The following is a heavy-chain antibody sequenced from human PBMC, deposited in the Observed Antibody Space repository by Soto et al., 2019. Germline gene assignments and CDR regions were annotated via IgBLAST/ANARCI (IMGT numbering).Heavy chain of an antibody. CDR2: IYSGGST. J-gene: IGHJ4*02. CDR3: ARSFAPYDSSGYYFDY. D-gene: IGHD3-22*01. Sequence: GGSLRLSCAASGFTVSSNYMSWVRQAPGKGLEWVSVIYSGGSTYYADSVKGRFTISRDNSKNTLYLQMNSLRAEDTAVYYCARSFAPYDSSGYYFDYWGQGTLVTVSS. V-gene: IGHV3-53*01. CDR1: GFTVSSNY.